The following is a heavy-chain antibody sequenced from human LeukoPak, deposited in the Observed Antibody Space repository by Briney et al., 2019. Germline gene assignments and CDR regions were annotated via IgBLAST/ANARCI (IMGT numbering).Heavy chain of an antibody. CDR2: ISSNGGST. V-gene: IGHV3-64*01. CDR3: ARDTGSYGYSFAFDI. Sequence: GGSLRLSCAASGFTFSSYAMHWVRQAPGKGLEYVSAISSNGGSTYYANSVKGRFTISRDNSKNTLYLQMNSLRAEDTAVYYCARDTGSYGYSFAFDIWGQGTMVTVSS. D-gene: IGHD5-18*01. J-gene: IGHJ3*02. CDR1: GFTFSSYA.